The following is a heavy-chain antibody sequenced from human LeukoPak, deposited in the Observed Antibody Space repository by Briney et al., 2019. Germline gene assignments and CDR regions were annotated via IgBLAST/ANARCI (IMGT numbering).Heavy chain of an antibody. CDR1: GFTFSSYA. CDR2: ISGSDRST. Sequence: GGSLRLSCAASGFTFSSYAMSWVRQAPGKGLEWVSGISGSDRSTYYADSVKGRFIISRDDSKNTLYLQMNSLRAEDTAVYYCAKDTSVGAFDIWGQGTMVTVSS. J-gene: IGHJ3*02. D-gene: IGHD5/OR15-5a*01. V-gene: IGHV3-23*01. CDR3: AKDTSVGAFDI.